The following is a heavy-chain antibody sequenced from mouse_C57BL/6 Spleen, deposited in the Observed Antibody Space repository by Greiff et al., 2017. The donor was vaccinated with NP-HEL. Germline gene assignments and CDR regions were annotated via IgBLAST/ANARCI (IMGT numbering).Heavy chain of an antibody. Sequence: QVQLQQSGPELVKPGASVKISCKASGYAFSSSWMNWVKQRPGKGLEWIGRIYPGDGDTNYNGKFKGKATLTADKSSSTAYMQLSSLTSEDSAVYFCARSGLRASYFDYWGQGTTLTVSS. CDR2: IYPGDGDT. CDR1: GYAFSSSW. CDR3: ARSGLRASYFDY. D-gene: IGHD1-1*01. J-gene: IGHJ2*01. V-gene: IGHV1-82*01.